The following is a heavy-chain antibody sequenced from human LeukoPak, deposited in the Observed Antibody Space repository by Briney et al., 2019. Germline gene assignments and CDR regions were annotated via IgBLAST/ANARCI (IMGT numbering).Heavy chain of an antibody. CDR1: GFTFSSYG. Sequence: GGSLRLSCAASGFTFSSYGMHWVRQAPGKGLEWVAFKGRFTISRDNSKNTLYLQMNSLRAEDTAVYYCAKDRLWLLFTRNDAFDIWGQGTMVTVSS. D-gene: IGHD3-3*01. J-gene: IGHJ3*02. CDR3: AKDRLWLLFTRNDAFDI. V-gene: IGHV3-30*02.